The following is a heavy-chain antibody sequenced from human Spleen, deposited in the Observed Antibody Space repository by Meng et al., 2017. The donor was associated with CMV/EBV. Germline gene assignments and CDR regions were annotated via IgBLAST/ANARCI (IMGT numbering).Heavy chain of an antibody. J-gene: IGHJ6*02. Sequence: GESLKLYCAAPGFIFSDYYMSWIRQAPGKGLEWVSYISSSGRTIYYADSVKGRFTISRDNAKNSLYLQMISLRAEDTAVYYCVRVGHYGSSVPIYYCMDVWGQGTTVTVSS. V-gene: IGHV3-11*01. CDR2: ISSSGRTI. D-gene: IGHD6-6*01. CDR1: GFIFSDYY. CDR3: VRVGHYGSSVPIYYCMDV.